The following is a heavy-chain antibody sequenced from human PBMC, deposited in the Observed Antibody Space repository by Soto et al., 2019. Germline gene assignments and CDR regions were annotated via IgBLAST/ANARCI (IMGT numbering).Heavy chain of an antibody. CDR1: GGIFSTYA. CDR2: IIPIFGTP. D-gene: IGHD3-10*01. Sequence: QVQLVQSGAEVKKPGSSVKVSCKASGGIFSTYAISWLRQAPGQGLEWRGGIIPIFGTPNYAQRFQGRVTITADESTTTSYMELIRLKSEDTAVYYCARDRDAYGWGNYYNRIDFWGQGTLVTVSS. V-gene: IGHV1-69*01. CDR3: ARDRDAYGWGNYYNRIDF. J-gene: IGHJ4*02.